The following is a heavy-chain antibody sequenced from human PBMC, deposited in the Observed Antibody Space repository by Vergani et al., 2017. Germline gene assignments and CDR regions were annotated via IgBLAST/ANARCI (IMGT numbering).Heavy chain of an antibody. Sequence: QVQLQESGPGLVKPSETLTLTCDVSDSSIMTNPYWGCFRQSPGKGLQWIGCIHHSGDTHYNSSLKSRVSISIVSSSKFSLSLTSLTAADTAIYYCARHRGSGGFFPSSYFYGRDVWGHGTTVTVSS. D-gene: IGHD3-10*01. J-gene: IGHJ6*02. CDR3: ARHRGSGGFFPSSYFYGRDV. V-gene: IGHV4-38-2*01. CDR2: IHHSGDT. CDR1: DSSIMTNPY.